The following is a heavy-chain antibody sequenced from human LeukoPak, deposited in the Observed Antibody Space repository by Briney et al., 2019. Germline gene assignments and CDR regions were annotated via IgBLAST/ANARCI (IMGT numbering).Heavy chain of an antibody. CDR3: ARIPVYYDSSGYYYEAGYYYYGMDV. V-gene: IGHV5-51*01. J-gene: IGHJ6*02. CDR2: IYPGDSDT. CDR1: GYSFTSYW. Sequence: PGESLKISCQGSGYSFTSYWIGWVRQMPGKGLEWMGIIYPGDSDTRYSPSFQGQVTISADKSISTAYLQWSSLKASDTAMYYCARIPVYYDSSGYYYEAGYYYYGMDVWGQGTTVTVSS. D-gene: IGHD3-22*01.